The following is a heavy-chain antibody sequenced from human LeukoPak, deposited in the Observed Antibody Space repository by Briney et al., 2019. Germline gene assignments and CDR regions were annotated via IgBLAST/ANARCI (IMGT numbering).Heavy chain of an antibody. Sequence: GGSPRLSCAASGFTFSSYGMHWVRQAPGKGLEWVAVIWYDGSNKYYADSVKGRFTISRDNSKNTLYLQMNSLRAEDTAVYYCAKDLRVTAMAVFDYWGQGTLVTVSS. CDR3: AKDLRVTAMAVFDY. CDR2: IWYDGSNK. J-gene: IGHJ4*02. CDR1: GFTFSSYG. V-gene: IGHV3-33*06. D-gene: IGHD5-18*01.